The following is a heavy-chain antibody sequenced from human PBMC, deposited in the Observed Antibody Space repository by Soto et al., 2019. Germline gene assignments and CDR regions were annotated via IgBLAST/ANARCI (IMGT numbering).Heavy chain of an antibody. Sequence: GGSLELSCAASRFTVNSYGIHGVRQATGKGLEWVAVISYDGSNKYYAHSVKGRFTISRDNSKNTLYLQMSSLTAEDTAVYYCAKDKGDGISYGMDVWGQGTTVTVSS. CDR3: AKDKGDGISYGMDV. D-gene: IGHD2-21*02. CDR1: RFTVNSYG. CDR2: ISYDGSNK. J-gene: IGHJ6*02. V-gene: IGHV3-30*18.